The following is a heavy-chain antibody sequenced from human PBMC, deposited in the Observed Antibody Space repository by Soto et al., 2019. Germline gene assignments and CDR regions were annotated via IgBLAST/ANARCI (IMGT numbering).Heavy chain of an antibody. CDR1: GVSFSGYY. CDR3: ARVVVPAGWDYYYYMDV. V-gene: IGHV4-34*01. Sequence: SETLSLTCAVYGVSFSGYYWSWIRQPPGKGLEWIGEINHSGSTNYNPSLKSRVTISVDTSKNQFSLKLSSVTAADTAVYYCARVVVPAGWDYYYYMDVWGKGTTVTVSS. D-gene: IGHD2-2*01. J-gene: IGHJ6*03. CDR2: INHSGST.